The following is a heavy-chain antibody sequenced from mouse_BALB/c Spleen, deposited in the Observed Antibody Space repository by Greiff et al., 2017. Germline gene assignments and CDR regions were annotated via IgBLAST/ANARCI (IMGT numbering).Heavy chain of an antibody. Sequence: EVKLVESGGGLVKPGGSLKLSCAASGFTFSSYAMSWVRQTPEKRLEWVASISSGGSTYYPDSVKGRFTISRDNAKNTLYLQMSSLKSEDTAMYYCTRTYDGYYNWYFDVWGAGTTVTVSS. CDR3: TRTYDGYYNWYFDV. V-gene: IGHV5-6-5*01. CDR1: GFTFSSYA. J-gene: IGHJ1*01. D-gene: IGHD2-3*01. CDR2: ISSGGST.